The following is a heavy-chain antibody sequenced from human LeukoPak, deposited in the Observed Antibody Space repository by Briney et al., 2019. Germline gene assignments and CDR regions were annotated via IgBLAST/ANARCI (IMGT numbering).Heavy chain of an antibody. CDR2: INHNGNVN. V-gene: IGHV3-7*03. Sequence: GGSLRLSCAASGFTFSSYWMNWARQAPGKALEWVASINHNGNVNYYVDSVKGRFTISRENSKNTLYLQMNSLRAEDTAEYYCAKDSNGWYQRGSNYFDYWGQGTLVTVSS. D-gene: IGHD6-19*01. CDR3: AKDSNGWYQRGSNYFDY. J-gene: IGHJ4*02. CDR1: GFTFSSYW.